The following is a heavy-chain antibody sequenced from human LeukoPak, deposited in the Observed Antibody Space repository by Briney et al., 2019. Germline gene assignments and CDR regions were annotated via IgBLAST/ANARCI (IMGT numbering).Heavy chain of an antibody. CDR1: GGSISSHY. Sequence: SETLSLTCTVSGGSISSHYWSWIRQPPGKGLGWIGYISYIGSTNYNPSLESRVTISVDTSKNQFSLKLSSVTAADTAVYYCARDPTTVTKGLDIWGQGTMVTVSS. CDR3: ARDPTTVTKGLDI. D-gene: IGHD4-17*01. J-gene: IGHJ3*02. V-gene: IGHV4-59*11. CDR2: ISYIGST.